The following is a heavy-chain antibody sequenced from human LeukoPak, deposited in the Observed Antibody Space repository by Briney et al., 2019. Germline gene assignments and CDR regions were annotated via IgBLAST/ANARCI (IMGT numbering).Heavy chain of an antibody. J-gene: IGHJ6*02. V-gene: IGHV4-59*01. D-gene: IGHD3-10*01. CDR3: ARIITMVRGVFYYYGMDV. Sequence: SETLSLTCTVSGGSISSYYWSWIRQPPGKGLEWIGYIYYSGSTNYNPSLKRRVTISVDTSKNQFSLKLSSVTAADTAVYYCARIITMVRGVFYYYGMDVWGQGTTVSVPS. CDR2: IYYSGST. CDR1: GGSISSYY.